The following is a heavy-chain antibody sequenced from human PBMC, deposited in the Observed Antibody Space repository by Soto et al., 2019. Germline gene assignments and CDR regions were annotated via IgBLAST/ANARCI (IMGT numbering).Heavy chain of an antibody. J-gene: IGHJ6*03. CDR2: IRSKAYGGTT. V-gene: IGHV3-49*04. Sequence: GGSLRLSCTASGFTFGDYAMSWVRQAPGKGLEWVGLIRSKAYGGTTEYAASVKGRFTISRDDSKSNAYLQMNSLKTEDTAVYYCTRSSEYSSSYCYYMDVWGKGTTVTVSS. D-gene: IGHD6-6*01. CDR3: TRSSEYSSSYCYYMDV. CDR1: GFTFGDYA.